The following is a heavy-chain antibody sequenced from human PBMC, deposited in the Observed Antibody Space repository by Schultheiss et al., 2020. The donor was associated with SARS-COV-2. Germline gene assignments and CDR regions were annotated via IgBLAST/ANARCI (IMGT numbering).Heavy chain of an antibody. D-gene: IGHD5-12*01. CDR3: AKDTYGYSGYDGTSYYYYGMDV. Sequence: GGSLRLSCAASGFTFSSYSMNWVRQAPGKGLEWVSYISSSSSYIYYADSVKGRFTISRDNAKNSLYLQMNSLRAEDTAVYYCAKDTYGYSGYDGTSYYYYGMDVWGQGTTVTVSS. V-gene: IGHV3-21*05. CDR2: ISSSSSYI. J-gene: IGHJ6*02. CDR1: GFTFSSYS.